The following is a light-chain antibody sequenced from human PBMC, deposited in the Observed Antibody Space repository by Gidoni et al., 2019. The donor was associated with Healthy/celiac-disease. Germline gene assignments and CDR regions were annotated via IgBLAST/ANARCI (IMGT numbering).Light chain of an antibody. CDR2: DDS. Sequence: SYVLTQPPSVSVAPGQPARITCGGNNIGSKSVHWYQPKPGQAPVLVVYDDSDRPSGIPERFSGSNSGNTASLTTSRVEAGDEADYYCQVWDSSSDHYVFGTGTKVTVL. CDR1: NIGSKS. J-gene: IGLJ1*01. V-gene: IGLV3-21*02. CDR3: QVWDSSSDHYV.